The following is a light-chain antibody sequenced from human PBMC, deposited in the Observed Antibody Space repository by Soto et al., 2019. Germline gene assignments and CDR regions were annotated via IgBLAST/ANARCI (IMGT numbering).Light chain of an antibody. J-gene: IGLJ1*01. CDR1: SSDVGGCDY. CDR3: SSLRSGSTRV. Sequence: QSVLTQPASVSGSPGQSIAISCTGTSSDVGGCDYVSWYQQHPDKAPKLIVYEVTHRPSGVSSRFSGSKSGNTASLTISGLQAEDEADYYCSSLRSGSTRVFGTGTKVTVL. V-gene: IGLV2-14*01. CDR2: EVT.